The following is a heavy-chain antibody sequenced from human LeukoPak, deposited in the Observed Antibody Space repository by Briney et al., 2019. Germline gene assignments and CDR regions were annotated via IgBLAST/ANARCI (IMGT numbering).Heavy chain of an antibody. J-gene: IGHJ3*02. D-gene: IGHD2-21*02. CDR3: ARVTVVTAIDAFDI. Sequence: SETLSLTCAVSGGSISSSNWWSWVRQPPGKGLEWIGEVFHSGSINYNPPLKSRVTISVDKSKNQFSLKLSSVTAADTAVYYCARVTVVTAIDAFDIWGQGTMVTVSS. CDR2: VFHSGSI. CDR1: GGSISSSNW. V-gene: IGHV4-4*02.